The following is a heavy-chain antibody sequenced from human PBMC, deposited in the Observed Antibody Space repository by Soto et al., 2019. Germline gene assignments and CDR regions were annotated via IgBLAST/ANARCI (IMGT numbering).Heavy chain of an antibody. V-gene: IGHV1-2*02. Sequence: QLHLVQSGAVVKKPGASVTVSCSASGYPVTAYYMHWVRQAPGRGLEWMGGINPATGAAKYTQTFQGRVTMTRETSTGTVFMELSGLTSGATAVFYCERGGRVGVAGSAAFDMWGQGNLVTVSS. CDR2: INPATGAA. CDR1: GYPVTAYY. CDR3: ERGGRVGVAGSAAFDM. J-gene: IGHJ3*02. D-gene: IGHD3-3*01.